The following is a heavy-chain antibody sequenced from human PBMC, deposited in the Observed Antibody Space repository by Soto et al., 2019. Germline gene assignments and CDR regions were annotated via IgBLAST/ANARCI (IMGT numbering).Heavy chain of an antibody. J-gene: IGHJ5*02. V-gene: IGHV4-38-2*01. CDR1: GYSISGGYY. CDR3: ARVGPWVPYYYDSSPYTFENWFDP. Sequence: SETLSLTCAASGYSISGGYYWGLLRQPPGKGLECIGSIYHGGSTYYNPSLNSRVTLSIDMTNNHVSLILNSVTAADTAVYYCARVGPWVPYYYDSSPYTFENWFDPWGQGTLVTVSS. CDR2: IYHGGST. D-gene: IGHD3-22*01.